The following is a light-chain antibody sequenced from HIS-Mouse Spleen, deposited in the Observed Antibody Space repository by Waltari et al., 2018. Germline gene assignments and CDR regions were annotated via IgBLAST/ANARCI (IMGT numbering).Light chain of an antibody. V-gene: IGLV3-10*01. CDR2: EDS. CDR1: ALPKKY. Sequence: SYELTQPPSMSVSPGQTARIPRTGDALPKKYANWYQQKSGQAPVLVIYEDSKRPSGIPERFSGSSSGTMATLTISGAQVEDEADYYCYSTDSSGNHRVFGGGTKLTVL. J-gene: IGLJ2*01. CDR3: YSTDSSGNHRV.